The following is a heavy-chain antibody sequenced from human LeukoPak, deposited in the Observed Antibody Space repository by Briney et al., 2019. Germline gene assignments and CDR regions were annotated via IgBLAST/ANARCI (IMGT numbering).Heavy chain of an antibody. CDR3: AKGFDAFDI. CDR1: GFPFSSYA. Sequence: GGSLRLSCTTSGFPFSSYAMSWVRQAPGKGLEWVSSISSSSSYIYYADSVKGRSTISRDNAKNSLYLQMNSLRAEDTAVYYCAKGFDAFDIWGQGTMVTVSS. J-gene: IGHJ3*02. V-gene: IGHV3-21*01. CDR2: ISSSSSYI.